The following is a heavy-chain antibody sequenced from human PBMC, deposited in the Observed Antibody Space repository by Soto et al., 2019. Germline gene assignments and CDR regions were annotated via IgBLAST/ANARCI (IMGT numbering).Heavy chain of an antibody. J-gene: IGHJ4*02. Sequence: CEGCGGTDSSYRCKWVYQKTGKGLEWVASISSGSSNIYYADSVKGRFTISRDNAKNSLFLQMDSLRAEDSAVYYCASATVVAATFDFWGQGTLV. CDR3: ASATVVAATFDF. D-gene: IGHD2-15*01. CDR1: GGTDSSYR. CDR2: ISSGSSNI. V-gene: IGHV3-21*01.